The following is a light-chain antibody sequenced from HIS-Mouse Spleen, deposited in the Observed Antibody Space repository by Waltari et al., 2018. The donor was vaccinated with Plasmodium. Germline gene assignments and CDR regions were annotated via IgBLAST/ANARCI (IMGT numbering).Light chain of an antibody. J-gene: IGKJ2*01. CDR3: QQYNSYSYT. V-gene: IGKV1-5*03. CDR2: KAS. CDR1: QSISSW. Sequence: DIQMTQSPSTLSASVGDRVTITCRASQSISSWLAWYQQKPGKAPKLLIYKASSLESGVPSMFSGSGSGTEFTLTISSLQPDDFATYYCQQYNSYSYTFGPGDQAGDQT.